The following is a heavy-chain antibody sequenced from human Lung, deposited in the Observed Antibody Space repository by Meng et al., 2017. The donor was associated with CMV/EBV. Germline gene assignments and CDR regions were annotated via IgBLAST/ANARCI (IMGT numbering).Heavy chain of an antibody. V-gene: IGHV4-4*03. CDR3: LRRSGGSV. CDR1: VASNTNLNW. Sequence: QVQVGGWGPAVGKRPEPLSLTCAVSVASNTNLNWWAWARQPPGKGLEWIGEIPQRGSSAYNPSLKSRVSMSIDKSKNQFSLKLTSVTAADTAVYHCLRRSGGSVWGQGTLVTVSS. CDR2: IPQRGSS. J-gene: IGHJ1*01. D-gene: IGHD3-10*01.